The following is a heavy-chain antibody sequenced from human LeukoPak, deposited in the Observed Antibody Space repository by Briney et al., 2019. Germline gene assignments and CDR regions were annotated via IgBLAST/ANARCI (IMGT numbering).Heavy chain of an antibody. CDR3: AKLPPPYCSSTSCPDY. CDR2: ISGSGGST. Sequence: GGSLRLSCAASGFTFSSYAMSWVRQAPGRGLEWVSAISGSGGSTYYADSVKGRFTISRDNSKNTLYLQMNSLRAEDTAVYYCAKLPPPYCSSTSCPDYWGQGTLVTVSS. D-gene: IGHD2-2*01. V-gene: IGHV3-23*01. J-gene: IGHJ4*02. CDR1: GFTFSSYA.